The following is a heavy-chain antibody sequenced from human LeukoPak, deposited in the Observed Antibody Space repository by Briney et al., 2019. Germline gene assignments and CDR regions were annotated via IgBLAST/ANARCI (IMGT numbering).Heavy chain of an antibody. Sequence: GGSLRLSCAASGFTFSDYTMSWVRQAPGKGLEWVSTITYSGGDTYFADSVKGRFTISRDNSKNTLHLQMNSLRAEDTSIYYCARERSGYYIFDQWGQGTLVTVS. V-gene: IGHV3-23*01. CDR3: ARERSGYYIFDQ. CDR1: GFTFSDYT. J-gene: IGHJ4*02. CDR2: ITYSGGDT. D-gene: IGHD3-3*01.